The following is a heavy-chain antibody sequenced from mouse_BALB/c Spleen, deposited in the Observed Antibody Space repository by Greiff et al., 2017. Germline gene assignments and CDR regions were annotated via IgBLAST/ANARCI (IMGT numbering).Heavy chain of an antibody. J-gene: IGHJ4*01. V-gene: IGHV2-2*01. Sequence: QVQLQQSGPGLVQPSQSLSITCTVSGFSLTSYGVHWVRQSPGKGLEWLGVIWSGGSTDYNAAFISRLSISKDNSKSQVFFKMNSLQADDTAIYYCDRNSIYYGNHYYAMDYWGQGTSVTVAS. D-gene: IGHD2-1*01. CDR3: DRNSIYYGNHYYAMDY. CDR1: GFSLTSYG. CDR2: IWSGGST.